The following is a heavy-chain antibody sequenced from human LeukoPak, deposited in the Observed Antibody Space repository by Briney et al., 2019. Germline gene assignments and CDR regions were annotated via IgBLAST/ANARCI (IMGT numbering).Heavy chain of an antibody. D-gene: IGHD2-21*02. V-gene: IGHV1-46*01. J-gene: IGHJ5*02. CDR1: GYTFTSYY. CDR3: ARDRANCGGDCYFGWFDP. CDR2: INPSGGST. Sequence: GASVKVSCKASGYTFTSYYMHWVRQAPGQGLEWMGIINPSGGSTSYAQKFQGRVTMTRDTSTSTVYMELSSLRSEDTAVYYCARDRANCGGDCYFGWFDPWGQGTLVTVSP.